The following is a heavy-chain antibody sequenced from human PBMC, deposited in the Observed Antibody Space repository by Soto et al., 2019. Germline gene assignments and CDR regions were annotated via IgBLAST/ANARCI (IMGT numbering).Heavy chain of an antibody. D-gene: IGHD5-12*01. Sequence: QVVLLQSGAEVKEPGSSVRVSCEVSGSTFNNFAFSWVRQAPGHGPEWLGGIVVISNTADYSQRFQDRVTITADTSTYMLEMELGSLPFVDTAVYSCAGAINSWKVFAYFDYWGQGTLVTVSS. CDR2: IVVISNTA. V-gene: IGHV1-69*06. J-gene: IGHJ4*02. CDR3: AGAINSWKVFAYFDY. CDR1: GSTFNNFA.